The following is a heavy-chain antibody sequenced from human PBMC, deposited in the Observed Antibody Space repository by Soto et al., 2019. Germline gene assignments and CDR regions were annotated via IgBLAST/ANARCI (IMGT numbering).Heavy chain of an antibody. CDR1: GGTFSSYA. J-gene: IGHJ4*02. CDR3: ARSNYGGNSRKFDY. CDR2: IIPIFGTA. V-gene: IGHV1-69*13. D-gene: IGHD4-17*01. Sequence: ASVKVSCKASGGTFSSYAISWVRQAPGQGLEWMGGIIPIFGTANYAQKFQGRVTITADESTSTAYMELSSLRSEDTAVYYCARSNYGGNSRKFDYWGQGTLVTVSS.